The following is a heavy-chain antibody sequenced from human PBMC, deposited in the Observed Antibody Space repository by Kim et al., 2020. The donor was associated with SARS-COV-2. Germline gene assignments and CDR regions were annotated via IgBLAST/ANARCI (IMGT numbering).Heavy chain of an antibody. CDR1: GFTFSSYA. D-gene: IGHD6-13*01. Sequence: GGSLRLSCAASGFTFSSYAMSWVRQAPGKGLEWVSAISGSGGSTYYADSVKGRFTISRDNSKNTLYLQMNSLRAEDTAVYYCAKDLVWRGGTFYYGMDVWGQGPTVTVSS. V-gene: IGHV3-23*01. CDR3: AKDLVWRGGTFYYGMDV. CDR2: ISGSGGST. J-gene: IGHJ6*02.